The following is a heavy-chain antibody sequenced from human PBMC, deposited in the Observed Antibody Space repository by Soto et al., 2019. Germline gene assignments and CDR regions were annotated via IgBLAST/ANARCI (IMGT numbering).Heavy chain of an antibody. D-gene: IGHD6-13*01. CDR1: GGSFSGYY. J-gene: IGHJ4*02. V-gene: IGHV4-34*01. Sequence: QVQLQQWGAGLLKPSETLSLTCAVYGGSFSGYYWSWIRQHTGKGLEWIGEINHSGSTNYNPSLKNLVTISVDTSKNQFSLKLSSVTAADTAVYYCERGPYSSSWYSWKKHCYFYYWGKGTLVTVSS. CDR3: ERGPYSSSWYSWKKHCYFYY. CDR2: INHSGST.